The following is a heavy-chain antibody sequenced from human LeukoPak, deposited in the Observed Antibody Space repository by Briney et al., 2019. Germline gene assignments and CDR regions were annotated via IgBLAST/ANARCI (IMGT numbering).Heavy chain of an antibody. CDR3: ARHVSVAAVDY. V-gene: IGHV4-34*01. Sequence: SETLSLTCTVYGGSFSGYYWSWIRQPPGKGLEWIGEINHSGSTNYNPSLKSRVTISVDTSKNQFSLKLSSVTAADTAVYYCARHVSVAAVDYWGQGTLVTVSS. D-gene: IGHD6-13*01. CDR2: INHSGST. J-gene: IGHJ4*02. CDR1: GGSFSGYY.